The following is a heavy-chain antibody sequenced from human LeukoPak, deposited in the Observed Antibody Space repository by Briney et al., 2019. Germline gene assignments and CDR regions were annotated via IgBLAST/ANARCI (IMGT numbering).Heavy chain of an antibody. CDR2: IDTTSATI. Sequence: HPGGSLRLSCAASGFTFTSYSMNWVRQAPGKGLEWISYIDTTSATIYYADSVKGRFTISRDNAKNSLYLQMNSLRAEDTAVYYCARDLRAPTWYFDPWGRGTLVTVSS. V-gene: IGHV3-48*01. J-gene: IGHJ2*01. CDR3: ARDLRAPTWYFDP. CDR1: GFTFTSYS.